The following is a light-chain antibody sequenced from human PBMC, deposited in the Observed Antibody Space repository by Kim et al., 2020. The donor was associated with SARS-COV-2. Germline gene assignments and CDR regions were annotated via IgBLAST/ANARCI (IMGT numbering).Light chain of an antibody. CDR3: QKYNSAPWT. CDR1: QDIANV. J-gene: IGKJ1*01. Sequence: SSVGDRVTMTGRASQDIANVLAWYQQKPGKVPKVLIYAASTLQSGVPSRFSGSGSGTEFTLTIGSLQTEDVATYYCQKYNSAPWTFGPGTKVDIK. V-gene: IGKV1-27*01. CDR2: AAS.